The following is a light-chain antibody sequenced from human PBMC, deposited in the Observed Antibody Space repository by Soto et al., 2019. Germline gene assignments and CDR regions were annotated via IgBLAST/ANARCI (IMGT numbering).Light chain of an antibody. CDR1: QSVSSY. V-gene: IGKV3-11*01. J-gene: IGKJ2*01. CDR2: DAS. CDR3: QQRSNWPPYT. Sequence: EIVLTQSPAPLSLSPGERATLSCRASQSVSSYLAWYQQKPGQAPRLLIYDASNRATGIPARFSGSGSVTDFTLSISSLEPEDFAVDYCQQRSNWPPYTFGQGTKLEIK.